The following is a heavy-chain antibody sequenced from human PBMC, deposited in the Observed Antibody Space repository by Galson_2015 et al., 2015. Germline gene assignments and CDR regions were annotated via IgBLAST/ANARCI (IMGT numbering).Heavy chain of an antibody. V-gene: IGHV3-30-3*01. CDR2: ISNDGSTK. CDR1: GFTFSSYS. CDR3: ARENSVAGARAFDY. Sequence: SLRLSCADSGFTFSSYSMHWLRQAPGKGLEWVAVISNDGSTKHFADSVNGRFTISRDNSKNTLYLQMNSLRSEDTAVYYCARENSVAGARAFDYWGRGTLVTVSS. D-gene: IGHD6-19*01. J-gene: IGHJ4*02.